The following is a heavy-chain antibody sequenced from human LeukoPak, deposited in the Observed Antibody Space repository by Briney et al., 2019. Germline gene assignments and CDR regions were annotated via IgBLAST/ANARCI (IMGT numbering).Heavy chain of an antibody. V-gene: IGHV3-48*01. Sequence: PGGSLRLSCTVSGFTFSSYSVNWVRQAPGKGLEWVSYISSSSSTIYYADSVKGRFTISRDNAKNSLYLQMSSLRAEDTAVYYCASGAEGYVFDPWGQGTLVTVSS. J-gene: IGHJ5*02. CDR2: ISSSSSTI. CDR3: ASGAEGYVFDP. D-gene: IGHD5-12*01. CDR1: GFTFSSYS.